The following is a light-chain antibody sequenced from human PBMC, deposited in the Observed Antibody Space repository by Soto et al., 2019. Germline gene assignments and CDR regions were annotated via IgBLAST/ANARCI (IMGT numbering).Light chain of an antibody. V-gene: IGKV3-20*01. CDR3: QQYGSSPRT. Sequence: EIVLTQSPATLSVSPRERATLSCRASQRVGSNLAWYRQKPGQAPRLLIYGASSRAPGIPDRFSASGSGTDFTLTISRLEPEDFAAYFCQQYGSSPRTFGQGTKVDIK. J-gene: IGKJ1*01. CDR2: GAS. CDR1: QRVGSN.